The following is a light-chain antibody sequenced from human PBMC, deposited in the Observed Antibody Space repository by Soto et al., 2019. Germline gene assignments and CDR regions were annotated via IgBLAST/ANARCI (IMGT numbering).Light chain of an antibody. V-gene: IGKV1-39*01. J-gene: IGKJ3*01. CDR2: AAS. CDR1: QSISGY. Sequence: DIQMTQSPSSLSASVGDRVTITCRASQSISGYLNWYQHKPGKAPNLLIHAASNLQSDVPSRFSGSGSGTDFTLTISSLQPEDFATYFCQQSYSGPFTFGPGTTVDIK. CDR3: QQSYSGPFT.